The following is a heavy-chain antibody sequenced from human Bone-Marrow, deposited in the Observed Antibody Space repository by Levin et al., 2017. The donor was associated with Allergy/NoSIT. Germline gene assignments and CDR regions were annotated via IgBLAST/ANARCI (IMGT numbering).Heavy chain of an antibody. Sequence: SQTLSLTCAVSGGSIRGGRYSWSWIRQPLGQGLEWIGYLYQSGDTYYKPSLRGRITMSGDRSKNQFSLTLTSVTAADTAVYYCARAAPGAPFTYWGQGILVIVSS. CDR3: ARAAPGAPFTY. J-gene: IGHJ4*02. V-gene: IGHV4-30-2*01. CDR1: GGSIRGGRYS. CDR2: LYQSGDT. D-gene: IGHD3-10*01.